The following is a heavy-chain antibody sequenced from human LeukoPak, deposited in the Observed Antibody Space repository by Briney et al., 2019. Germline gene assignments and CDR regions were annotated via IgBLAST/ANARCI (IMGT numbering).Heavy chain of an antibody. Sequence: PGGSLRLSCAASGFTFSSYAMSWVRQAPGKGLEWVSAISGSGGSTYYADSVKGRFTISRGNSKNTLYLQMNSLKTEDTAVYYCAREVAARPNNWFDPWGQGTLVTVSS. D-gene: IGHD6-6*01. CDR2: ISGSGGST. CDR1: GFTFSSYA. V-gene: IGHV3-23*01. CDR3: AREVAARPNNWFDP. J-gene: IGHJ5*02.